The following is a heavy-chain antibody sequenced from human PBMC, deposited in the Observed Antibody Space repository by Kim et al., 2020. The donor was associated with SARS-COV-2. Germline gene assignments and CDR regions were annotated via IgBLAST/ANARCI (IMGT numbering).Heavy chain of an antibody. CDR3: ARDHLGYGDYERIPFFDY. D-gene: IGHD4-17*01. Sequence: KGRFTISRDNAKNSLYLQMNSLRAEDTAVYYCARDHLGYGDYERIPFFDYWGQGTLVTVSS. J-gene: IGHJ4*02. V-gene: IGHV3-11*06.